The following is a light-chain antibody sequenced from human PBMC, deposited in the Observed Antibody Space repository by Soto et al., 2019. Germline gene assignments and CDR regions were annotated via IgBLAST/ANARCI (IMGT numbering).Light chain of an antibody. V-gene: IGKV3-11*01. CDR1: QSVSSY. CDR3: QQYNSYSPRT. Sequence: EIVLTQSPATLSLSPGERATLSCRASQSVSSYLVWYQQKPGQAPRLLIYDASTRATGVPARFSGSGSGTDFTLTISSLQPYDFATYYCQQYNSYSPRTFGQGTKVEFK. J-gene: IGKJ1*01. CDR2: DAS.